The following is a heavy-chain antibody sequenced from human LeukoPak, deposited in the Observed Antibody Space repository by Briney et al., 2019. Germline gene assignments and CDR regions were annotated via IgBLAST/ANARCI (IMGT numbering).Heavy chain of an antibody. Sequence: AGGKVCCKGAGYTLTSYGIRLVRQAPGQGLEWVGWINAYNGDTNYAQKLQSRVSMTTDTSTSTAYMELRSLRSDDTAVYYCARSSEWELLASFDYWGQGTLVTVSS. V-gene: IGHV1-18*01. CDR2: INAYNGDT. D-gene: IGHD1-26*01. CDR3: ARSSEWELLASFDY. CDR1: GYTLTSYG. J-gene: IGHJ4*02.